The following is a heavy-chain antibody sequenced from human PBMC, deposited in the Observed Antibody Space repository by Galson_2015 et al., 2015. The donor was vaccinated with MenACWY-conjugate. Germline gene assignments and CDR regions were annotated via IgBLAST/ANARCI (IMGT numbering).Heavy chain of an antibody. D-gene: IGHD3-3*01. CDR1: GGTFSSYA. CDR2: IIPIFGTA. CDR3: ARDYLSIFGVVNHFDY. Sequence: SVKVSCKASGGTFSSYAISWVRQAPGQGLEWMGGIIPIFGTANYAQKFQGRVTITADESTSTAYMELCSLRSEDTAVYYCARDYLSIFGVVNHFDYWGQGTLVTVSS. V-gene: IGHV1-69*13. J-gene: IGHJ4*02.